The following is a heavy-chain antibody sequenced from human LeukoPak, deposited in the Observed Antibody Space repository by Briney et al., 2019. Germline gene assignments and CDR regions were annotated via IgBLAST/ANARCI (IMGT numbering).Heavy chain of an antibody. CDR2: IIPIFDTT. Sequence: ASVKVSCKASGYTFTSYDINWVRQAPGQGLEWMGGIIPIFDTTNYAQNFQGRVTITADKSTNTAYMELSSLRSEDTAVYYCARAIRGSKIASRYYFYYMDIWGKGTTVTVSS. J-gene: IGHJ6*03. CDR1: GYTFTSYD. V-gene: IGHV1-69*06. CDR3: ARAIRGSKIASRYYFYYMDI. D-gene: IGHD3-10*01.